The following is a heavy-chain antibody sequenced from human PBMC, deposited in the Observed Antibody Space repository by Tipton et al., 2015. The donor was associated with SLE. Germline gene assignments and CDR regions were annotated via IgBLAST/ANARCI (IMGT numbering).Heavy chain of an antibody. J-gene: IGHJ6*03. V-gene: IGHV4-61*09. CDR1: GGSISSGSYY. D-gene: IGHD3-9*01. Sequence: TLSLTCTVSGGSISSGSYYWSWIRQPAGKGLEWIGHIYTSGNTNYNPSLKSRVTISVDTSKKQFSLKLSSVTAADTAVYYCARHPDKDSYYYYMDVWGKGTTVTVSS. CDR3: ARHPDKDSYYYYMDV. CDR2: IYTSGNT.